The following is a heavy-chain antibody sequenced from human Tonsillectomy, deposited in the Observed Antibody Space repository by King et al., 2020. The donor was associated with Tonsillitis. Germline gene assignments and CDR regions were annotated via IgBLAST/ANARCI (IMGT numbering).Heavy chain of an antibody. CDR3: ARVPADGTLIAENDAFDI. J-gene: IGHJ3*02. V-gene: IGHV4-4*07. Sequence: QVQLQESGPGLVKPSETLSLTCTVSGGSLSNYFWTWIRQPAGKGLEWIGRIYTTGSTIYNPSLKSRVAMSVDTSKNQFSLRLTSVTAADTAVYYCARVPADGTLIAENDAFDIWGQGTIVTVSS. CDR1: GGSLSNYF. D-gene: IGHD6-13*01. CDR2: IYTTGST.